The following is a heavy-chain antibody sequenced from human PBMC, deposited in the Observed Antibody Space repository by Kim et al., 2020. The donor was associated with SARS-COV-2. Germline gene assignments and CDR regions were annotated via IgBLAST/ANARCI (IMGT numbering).Heavy chain of an antibody. D-gene: IGHD5-12*01. Sequence: GGSLRLSCAASGFTFSSYGMHWVRQAPGKGLEWVAVIWYDGSNKYYADSVKGRFTISRDNSKNTLYLQMNSLRAEDTAVYYCARDQGDGYQMEGMDVWGQGTTVTVSS. CDR2: IWYDGSNK. V-gene: IGHV3-33*01. CDR3: ARDQGDGYQMEGMDV. J-gene: IGHJ6*02. CDR1: GFTFSSYG.